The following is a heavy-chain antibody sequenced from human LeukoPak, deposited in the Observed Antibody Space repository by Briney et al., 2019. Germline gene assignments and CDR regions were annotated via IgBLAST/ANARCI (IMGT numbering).Heavy chain of an antibody. CDR3: ARDLRYCSGGSCYSID. CDR2: IKQDGSEK. D-gene: IGHD2-15*01. V-gene: IGHV3-7*01. J-gene: IGHJ4*02. Sequence: PGGSLRLSCAASGFIFSSYSMSWVRQAPGKGLEWVANIKQDGSEKYYVDSVKGRLTISRDNAKNSLYLQMNSLRAEDTAVYYCARDLRYCSGGSCYSIDWGQGTLVTVSS. CDR1: GFIFSSYS.